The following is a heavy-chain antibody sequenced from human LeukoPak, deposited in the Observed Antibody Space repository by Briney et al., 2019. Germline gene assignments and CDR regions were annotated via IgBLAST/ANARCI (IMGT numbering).Heavy chain of an antibody. CDR1: GFTFSSYA. CDR2: ISYDGSNK. V-gene: IGHV3-30*04. Sequence: GGSLRLSCAASGFTFSSYAMHWVRQAPGKGLEWVAVISYDGSNKYYADSVKGRFTISRDNSKNTLYLQMNSLRAEDTAVYYCAKEIWPTVTTPGHTHFDYWGQGTLVTVSS. CDR3: AKEIWPTVTTPGHTHFDY. J-gene: IGHJ4*02. D-gene: IGHD4-17*01.